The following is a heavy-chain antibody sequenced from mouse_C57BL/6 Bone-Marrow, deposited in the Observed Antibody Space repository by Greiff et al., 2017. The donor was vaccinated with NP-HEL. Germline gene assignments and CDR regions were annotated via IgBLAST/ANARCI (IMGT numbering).Heavy chain of an antibody. Sequence: QQSCKASGYTFTSYWMQWVKQRPGQGLEWIGEIDPSDSYTNYNQKFKGKATLTVDTSSSTAYMQLSSLTSEDSAVYYCARTTMVTTGFAYWGQGTLVTVSA. CDR1: GYTFTSYW. CDR2: IDPSDSYT. CDR3: ARTTMVTTGFAY. D-gene: IGHD2-2*01. J-gene: IGHJ3*01. V-gene: IGHV1-50*01.